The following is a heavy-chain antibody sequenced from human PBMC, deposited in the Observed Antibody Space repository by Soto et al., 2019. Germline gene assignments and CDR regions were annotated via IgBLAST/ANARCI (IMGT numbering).Heavy chain of an antibody. CDR2: ISWDSTII. V-gene: IGHV3-9*01. J-gene: IGHJ4*02. Sequence: PGGSLRLSCAASGFTFDDYGMHWVRRVPGKGLEWVSAISWDSTIIDYVDSVKGRFTISRDNAKNSLFLQMNSLRVEDTAMYYCSSAGVGDHKKWPTSSDYWGPGILLTVSS. CDR3: SSAGVGDHKKWPTSSDY. D-gene: IGHD1-26*01. CDR1: GFTFDDYG.